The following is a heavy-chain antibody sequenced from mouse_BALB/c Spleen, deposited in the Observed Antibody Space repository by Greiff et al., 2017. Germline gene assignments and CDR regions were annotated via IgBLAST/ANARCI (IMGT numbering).Heavy chain of an antibody. CDR1: GYTFTSYT. CDR3: ARGDYDGYYRAWFAY. J-gene: IGHJ3*01. V-gene: IGHV1-4*02. Sequence: QVQLKQSAAELARPGASVKMSCKASGYTFTSYTMHWVKQRPGQGLEWIGYINPSSGYTEYNQKFKDKTTLTADKSSSTAYMQLSSLTSEDSAVYYCARGDYDGYYRAWFAYWGQGTLVTVSA. D-gene: IGHD2-3*01. CDR2: INPSSGYT.